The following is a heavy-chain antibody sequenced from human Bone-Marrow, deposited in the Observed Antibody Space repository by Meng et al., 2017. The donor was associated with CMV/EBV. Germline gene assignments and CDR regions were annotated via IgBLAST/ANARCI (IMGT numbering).Heavy chain of an antibody. CDR2: MNPDSGNT. Sequence: ASVKVSCKASGYTFTSYDINWVRQATGQGLEWMGWMNPDSGNTGYAQKFQGRVTITRNTSISTAYMELSSLRSEDTAVYYCASDNPLDFVVVAATGGQKNYYYYGMDVWGQGTTVTVSS. CDR3: ASDNPLDFVVVAATGGQKNYYYYGMDV. J-gene: IGHJ6*02. D-gene: IGHD2-15*01. V-gene: IGHV1-8*03. CDR1: GYTFTSYD.